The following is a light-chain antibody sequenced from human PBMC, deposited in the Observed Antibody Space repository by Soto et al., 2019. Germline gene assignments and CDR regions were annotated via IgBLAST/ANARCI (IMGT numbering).Light chain of an antibody. CDR1: QSLLHSNGYNY. CDR3: MQALQTGP. CDR2: LGS. J-gene: IGKJ3*01. Sequence: DIVMTQSPLSLPVTPGEPASISCRSSQSLLHSNGYNYLDWYLQKPGQSPQLLIYLGSNRASGVPDRFSGSGSGTDFTLKISRVEAEDVGVYYCMQALQTGPFGPGTKVDIK. V-gene: IGKV2-28*01.